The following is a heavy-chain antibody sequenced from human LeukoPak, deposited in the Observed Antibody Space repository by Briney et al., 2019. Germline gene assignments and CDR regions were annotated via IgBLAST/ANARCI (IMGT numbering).Heavy chain of an antibody. CDR3: ARDYVMVRGVHYYYYMDV. J-gene: IGHJ6*03. D-gene: IGHD3-10*01. CDR1: GGSISSYY. Sequence: SETLSLTCTVSGGSISSYYWSWIRQPAGKGLEWIGRIYTSGSTNYNPSLKSRVTMPVDTSKNQFSLKLSSVTAADTAVYYCARDYVMVRGVHYYYYMDVWGKGTTVTISS. V-gene: IGHV4-4*07. CDR2: IYTSGST.